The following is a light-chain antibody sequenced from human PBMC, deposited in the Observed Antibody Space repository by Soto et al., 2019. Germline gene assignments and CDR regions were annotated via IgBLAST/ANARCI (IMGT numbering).Light chain of an antibody. J-gene: IGKJ1*01. CDR1: QGISSY. CDR2: AAS. CDR3: QQSYSTPWT. V-gene: IGKV1-39*01. Sequence: DIQMTQSPSSLSASVGDRVTITCRASQGISSYLNWYQQKPGKAPKLLIYAASSLQSGVPSRFSGSGSGPDFTLTISSLQPEDFATYYCQQSYSTPWTFGQGTKVEIK.